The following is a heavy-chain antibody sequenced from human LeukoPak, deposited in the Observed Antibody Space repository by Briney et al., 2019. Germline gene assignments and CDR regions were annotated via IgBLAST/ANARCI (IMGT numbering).Heavy chain of an antibody. D-gene: IGHD6-13*01. Sequence: SETLSLTCTVSGGSISSSSYYWGWIRQPPGKGLEWIGSIYYSGSTYYNPSLKSRVTISVDTSKNQFSLKPSSVTAADTAVYYCARGGVIAAAGTYYYYYYMDVWGKGTTVTISS. V-gene: IGHV4-39*07. J-gene: IGHJ6*03. CDR1: GGSISSSSYY. CDR2: IYYSGST. CDR3: ARGGVIAAAGTYYYYYYMDV.